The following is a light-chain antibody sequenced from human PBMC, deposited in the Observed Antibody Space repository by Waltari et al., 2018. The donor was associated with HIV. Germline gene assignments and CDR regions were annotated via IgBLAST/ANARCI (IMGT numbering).Light chain of an antibody. V-gene: IGLV3-21*02. CDR1: NIGNKN. CDR2: DDS. J-gene: IGLJ2*01. CDR3: QVWDGSSDHPKVV. Sequence: SYVLTQPPSVSVAPGQTATITCGGNNIGNKNVQWYQKKTGQDPVLVVYDDSDRPSGIPERFSGSNSGNTATLTISRVEVGDEADYYCQVWDGSSDHPKVVLGGGTKLTVL.